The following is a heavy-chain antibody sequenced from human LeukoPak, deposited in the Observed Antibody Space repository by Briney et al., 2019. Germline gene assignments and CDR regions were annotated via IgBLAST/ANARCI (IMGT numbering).Heavy chain of an antibody. CDR2: INNNGDST. J-gene: IGHJ4*02. CDR1: GYRFNNYA. CDR3: ARDYQTGFSGPGGDF. D-gene: IGHD6-19*01. Sequence: GGSLRLSCAASGYRFNNYAIHWFRQAPGKGLEYVSGINNNGDSTYYTNSVKGRFTISRDNSKDTLYLQMGSLTSEDTAVYYCARDYQTGFSGPGGDFWGQGTLVTVSS. V-gene: IGHV3-64*01.